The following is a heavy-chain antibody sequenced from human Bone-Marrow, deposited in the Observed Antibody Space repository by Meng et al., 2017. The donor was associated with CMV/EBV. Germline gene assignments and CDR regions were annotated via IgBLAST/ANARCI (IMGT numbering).Heavy chain of an antibody. CDR1: GYNFTGYY. CDR3: ARVYYYDSSGLYY. Sequence: ASVKVSCKASGYNFTGYYMHWVRQAPGQGLEWMGWINPNSGGTNYAQKFQGRVTMTRDTSTSTAYMELSRLRSDDTAVYYCARVYYYDSSGLYYWGQGTLVTVSS. J-gene: IGHJ4*02. V-gene: IGHV1-2*02. D-gene: IGHD3-22*01. CDR2: INPNSGGT.